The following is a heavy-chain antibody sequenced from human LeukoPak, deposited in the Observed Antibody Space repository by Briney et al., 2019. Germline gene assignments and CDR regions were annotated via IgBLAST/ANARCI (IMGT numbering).Heavy chain of an antibody. Sequence: PPGGSLRLSCAASGFTFSSYAMSWVRQAPGKGLEWVSAISGSGGSTYYADSVKGRFTISRDNSKNTLYLQMNSLRAEDTAVYNCARGFWDIVVVPAAARDWSDPWGQGTLVTVSS. J-gene: IGHJ5*02. CDR3: ARGFWDIVVVPAAARDWSDP. CDR1: GFTFSSYA. D-gene: IGHD2-2*01. V-gene: IGHV3-23*01. CDR2: ISGSGGST.